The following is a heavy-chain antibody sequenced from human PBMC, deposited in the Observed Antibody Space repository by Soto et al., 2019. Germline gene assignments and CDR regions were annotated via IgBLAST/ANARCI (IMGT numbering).Heavy chain of an antibody. CDR2: IYSGGST. Sequence: EVQLVETGGGLIQPGGSLRLSCAASGFTVSSNYMSWVRQAPGKGLEWVSVIYSGGSTYYADSVKGRFTISRDNSKNTLYLQMNSLRAEDTAVYYCAGPSSGWSAHTGTGYFDLLGRGTLVTGSS. V-gene: IGHV3-53*02. CDR1: GFTVSSNY. D-gene: IGHD6-19*01. J-gene: IGHJ2*01. CDR3: AGPSSGWSAHTGTGYFDL.